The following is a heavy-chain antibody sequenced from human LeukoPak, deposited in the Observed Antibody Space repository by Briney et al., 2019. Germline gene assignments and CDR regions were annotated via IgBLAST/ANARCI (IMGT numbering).Heavy chain of an antibody. D-gene: IGHD3-10*01. J-gene: IGHJ4*02. Sequence: ASVKVSCKASRYSFTDYHMHWVRQAPGQGLEWMGWISPRSGDTSYAQKLQGRVTMTRATSINTVDMDLSGLTSDDTAACYCSRGREIHGGSDTKLDYYWGQGTLVTVSS. CDR2: ISPRSGDT. CDR3: SRGREIHGGSDTKLDYY. CDR1: RYSFTDYH. V-gene: IGHV1-2*02.